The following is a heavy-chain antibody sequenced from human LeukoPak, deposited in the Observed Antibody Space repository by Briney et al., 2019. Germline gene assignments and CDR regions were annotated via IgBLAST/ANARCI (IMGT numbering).Heavy chain of an antibody. J-gene: IGHJ4*02. D-gene: IGHD2-21*01. CDR3: AKDSVVNIDY. V-gene: IGHV3-30*02. CDR1: GFFFSVFG. CDR2: IRYDGTTK. Sequence: VGSLRLSCELSGFFFSVFGMHGVRQSPAGGVECLAYIRYDGTTKYYADSVKGRFPISRDNSKNTLSLQMNRLTSDDTALYYCAKDSVVNIDYWGQGTLVTVSS.